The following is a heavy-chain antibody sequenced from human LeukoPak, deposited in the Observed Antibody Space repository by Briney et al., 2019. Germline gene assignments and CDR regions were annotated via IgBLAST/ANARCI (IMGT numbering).Heavy chain of an antibody. Sequence: PGGSLRLSCGASGFIFSTYAMSWVRQALGTGLEWVSAISGSGGSTYYADSVKGRFTISRDNSKNTLYLQMNSLRAEDTAVYYCAKDLYYGSGSYSDWGQGTLVTVSS. CDR1: GFIFSTYA. CDR2: ISGSGGST. J-gene: IGHJ4*02. V-gene: IGHV3-23*01. CDR3: AKDLYYGSGSYSD. D-gene: IGHD3-10*01.